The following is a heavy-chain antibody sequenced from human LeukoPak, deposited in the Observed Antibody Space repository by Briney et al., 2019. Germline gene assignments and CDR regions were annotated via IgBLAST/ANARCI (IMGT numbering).Heavy chain of an antibody. J-gene: IGHJ4*02. CDR1: GFTFSNYG. CDR2: IWYDASNK. CDR3: ARDSFCSGGSCYSGLFDY. D-gene: IGHD2-15*01. V-gene: IGHV3-33*01. Sequence: GGSLRLSCAASGFTFSNYGMPWVRQAPGKGLEWVAVIWYDASNKYYAGSVQGRFTISRDNSKNTLYLQMNRLRAEDTAVYYCARDSFCSGGSCYSGLFDYWGQGALVTVSS.